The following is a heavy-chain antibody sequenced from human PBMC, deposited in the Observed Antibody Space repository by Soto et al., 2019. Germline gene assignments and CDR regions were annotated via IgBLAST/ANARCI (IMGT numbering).Heavy chain of an antibody. CDR1: GYSFSNYW. V-gene: IGHV5-51*01. J-gene: IGHJ4*02. CDR3: ARHCKKYVPH. D-gene: IGHD2-2*01. CDR2: INPGYSES. Sequence: GESLKISCKASGYSFSNYWIGWVRQMPVKGLEWMAIINPGYSESRYSPSFQGQVTISADKSISTAYLQWNSLKASDTAMYYCARHCKKYVPHWGQGTLVTVSS.